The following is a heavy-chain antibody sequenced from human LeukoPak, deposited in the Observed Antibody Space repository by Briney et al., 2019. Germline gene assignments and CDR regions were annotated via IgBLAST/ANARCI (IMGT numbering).Heavy chain of an antibody. CDR3: ARALTSDTKTTTVVTRWFDP. J-gene: IGHJ5*02. D-gene: IGHD4-23*01. V-gene: IGHV4-34*01. Sequence: PSETLSLTCAVYGGSFSGYYWSWIRQPPGKGLEWIGEINHSGSTNYNPSLKSRVTISIDTSKNQFSLKLSSVTAADTAVYYCARALTSDTKTTTVVTRWFDPWGQGTLVTVSS. CDR2: INHSGST. CDR1: GGSFSGYY.